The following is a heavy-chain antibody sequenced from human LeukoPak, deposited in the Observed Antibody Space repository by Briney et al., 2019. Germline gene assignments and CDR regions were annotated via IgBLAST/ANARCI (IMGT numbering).Heavy chain of an antibody. Sequence: PGGSLRLSCVASGFTFSSYWISWVRQAPGKGLEWVANIKQDESEKYYVDSVKGRFTISRDNAKNSLYLQMNSLRAEDTAVYYCARDFEISSGWGQGTLVTVSS. CDR2: IKQDESEK. D-gene: IGHD6-19*01. V-gene: IGHV3-7*01. CDR1: GFTFSSYW. CDR3: ARDFEISSG. J-gene: IGHJ4*02.